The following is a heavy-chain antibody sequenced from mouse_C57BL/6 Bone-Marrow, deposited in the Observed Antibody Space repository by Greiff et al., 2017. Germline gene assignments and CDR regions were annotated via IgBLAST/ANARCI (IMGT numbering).Heavy chain of an antibody. CDR1: GFNIKDDY. CDR2: IDPENGDT. V-gene: IGHV14-4*01. J-gene: IGHJ2*01. D-gene: IGHD2-4*01. Sequence: EVQRVESGAELVRPGASVKLSCTASGFNIKDDYMHWVKQRPEQGLEWIGWIDPENGDTEYASKFQGKATITADTSSNTAYLQLSSLTSEDTAVYYCTTLYDYDFDYWGQGTTLTVSS. CDR3: TTLYDYDFDY.